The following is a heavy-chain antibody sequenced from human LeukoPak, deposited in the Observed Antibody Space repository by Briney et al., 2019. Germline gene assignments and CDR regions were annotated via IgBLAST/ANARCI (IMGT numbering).Heavy chain of an antibody. V-gene: IGHV1-2*02. CDR2: INPKSGDT. J-gene: IGHJ4*02. Sequence: ASVKVSCKASGYTFTDYYMHWVRQALGQGLEWMGWINPKSGDTRYAQKFQGRVTMTRDSSITTAYMDLSSLRSDDTAVYYCAREWDYYAFWGQGTLVTVSS. CDR1: GYTFTDYY. CDR3: AREWDYYAF.